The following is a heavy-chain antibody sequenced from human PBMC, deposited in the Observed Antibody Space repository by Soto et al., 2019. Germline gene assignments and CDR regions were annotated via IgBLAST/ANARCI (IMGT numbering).Heavy chain of an antibody. CDR2: SRDKVHSHTT. V-gene: IGHV3-72*01. CDR1: GFTFSDHY. Sequence: EVQLAESGGGLVQPGGSLRLSCAASGFTFSDHYMDWVRQAPGKGLGWVGRSRDKVHSHTTEYAASVKGGFTISRGDSENSLYLKMDSLNAEDTAVYYCARGVVSTGYFDYWGQGTLVTVSS. CDR3: ARGVVSTGYFDY. D-gene: IGHD5-12*01. J-gene: IGHJ4*02.